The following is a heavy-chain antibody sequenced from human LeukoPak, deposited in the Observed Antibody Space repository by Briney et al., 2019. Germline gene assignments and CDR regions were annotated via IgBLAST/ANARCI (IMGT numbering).Heavy chain of an antibody. CDR2: INPSGGST. CDR1: GYTFTSYY. D-gene: IGHD4-17*01. V-gene: IGHV1-46*01. J-gene: IGHJ5*02. Sequence: ASVKVSCKASGYTFTSYYMHWVRQAPGQGLEWMGIINPSGGSTSYAQKFQGRVTMTRDTSTSTAYMELSSLRSEDTAVYYCASNRINDYGDYNWFDPWGQGTLVTVSS. CDR3: ASNRINDYGDYNWFDP.